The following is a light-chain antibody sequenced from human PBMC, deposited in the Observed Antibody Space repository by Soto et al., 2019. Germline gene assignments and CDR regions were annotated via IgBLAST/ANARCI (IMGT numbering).Light chain of an antibody. CDR1: QSIGIY. Sequence: ETVLTQSPATLSLSPGETATLSCRASQSIGIYLAWYQQKPGQPPRLLIFDASNRATGIPARFSGSGSGTDFTLTISSLEPEDFAVHYCQQRQNWPRLTFGGGTKVEIK. J-gene: IGKJ4*01. CDR2: DAS. V-gene: IGKV3-11*01. CDR3: QQRQNWPRLT.